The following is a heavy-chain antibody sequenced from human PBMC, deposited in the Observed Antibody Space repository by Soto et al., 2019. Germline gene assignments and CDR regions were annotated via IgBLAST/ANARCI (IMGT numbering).Heavy chain of an antibody. V-gene: IGHV2-5*02. J-gene: IGHJ4*02. CDR3: SHRGSAARFDY. CDR1: GFSLSTSGVG. D-gene: IGHD6-6*01. Sequence: QITLKESGPTLVKPTQTLTLTCTFSGFSLSTSGVGVAWIRQPPGKALEWLALIYWDDDKRYSPSLKSRLTITKDTSKNQVVLTMTNMDPVDTATYYCSHRGSAARFDYWGQGTLVTVSS. CDR2: IYWDDDK.